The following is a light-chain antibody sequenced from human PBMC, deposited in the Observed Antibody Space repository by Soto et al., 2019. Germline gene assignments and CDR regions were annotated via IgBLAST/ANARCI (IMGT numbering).Light chain of an antibody. Sequence: VSTQSPATLPVSPGARATRSCTASHYIYSNVAWFQQRPGQAPRLLIYRASTRATGIPARFSGSGSGTEFTLTISSLQSEDFAVYYCQQYNNWPLTFGQGTRLEIK. CDR2: RAS. CDR3: QQYNNWPLT. J-gene: IGKJ5*01. CDR1: HYIYSN. V-gene: IGKV3-15*01.